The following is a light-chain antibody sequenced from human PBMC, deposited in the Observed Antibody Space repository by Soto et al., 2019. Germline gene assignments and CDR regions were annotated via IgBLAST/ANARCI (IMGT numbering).Light chain of an antibody. CDR3: QSYDNTLSASV. Sequence: QSVLPQPPSVSGAPGQRVTISCTGSSSNIGAGHVVHWYQQFPGRAPKLLIYGSSNRPSGVPDRFSGSKSGTSASLAITGLQAEDEADYYCQSYDNTLSASVFGGGTKLTVL. CDR1: SSNIGAGHV. J-gene: IGLJ2*01. CDR2: GSS. V-gene: IGLV1-40*01.